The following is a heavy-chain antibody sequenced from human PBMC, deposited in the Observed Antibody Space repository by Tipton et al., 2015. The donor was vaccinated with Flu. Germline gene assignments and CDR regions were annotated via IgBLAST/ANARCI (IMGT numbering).Heavy chain of an antibody. J-gene: IGHJ4*02. CDR1: GGSFSGYY. CDR2: INHSGST. CDR3: ARGGGDILTGQDY. D-gene: IGHD3-9*01. Sequence: TLSLTCAVYGGSFSGYYWSWIRQPPGKGLEWIGEINHSGSTNYNPSLKSRVTISVDTSKNQFSLKLSSVTAADTAVYYCARGGGDILTGQDYWGQGTLVTVFS. V-gene: IGHV4-34*01.